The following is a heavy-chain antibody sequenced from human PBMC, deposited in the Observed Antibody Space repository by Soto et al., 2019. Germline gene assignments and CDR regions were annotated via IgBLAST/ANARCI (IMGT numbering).Heavy chain of an antibody. D-gene: IGHD3-10*01. Sequence: PGESLKISCNGSGYSFTSYWICWVRQMPWKGLEWMGIIYPGDSDTRYSPSFQGQVTISADKSISTPYLQWSSLKASDTAMYYCARLDTYYYGSGSPYYYYGMDVWGQGTTVTVSS. J-gene: IGHJ6*02. CDR2: IYPGDSDT. CDR3: ARLDTYYYGSGSPYYYYGMDV. V-gene: IGHV5-51*01. CDR1: GYSFTSYW.